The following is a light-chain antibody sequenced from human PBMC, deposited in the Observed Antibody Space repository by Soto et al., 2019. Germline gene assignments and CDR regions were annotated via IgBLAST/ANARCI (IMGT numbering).Light chain of an antibody. CDR1: NIGSKN. Sequence: SYELTQPPSVSVAPGQTARITCGENNIGSKNVHWFQQRPGQAPVLVIYYDTDRPSGIPERFSGSNSGNTATLAISRVEAGDDGDYYCQVWHTTDDHAVLGGGTQLTVL. J-gene: IGLJ7*01. V-gene: IGLV3-21*04. CDR2: YDT. CDR3: QVWHTTDDHAV.